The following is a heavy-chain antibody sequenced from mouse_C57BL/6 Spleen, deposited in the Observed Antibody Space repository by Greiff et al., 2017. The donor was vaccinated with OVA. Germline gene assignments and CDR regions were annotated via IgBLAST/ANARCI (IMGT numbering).Heavy chain of an antibody. D-gene: IGHD1-1*01. CDR3: ARGTTVVATDWYFDG. CDR2: IYPRSGNT. J-gene: IGHJ1*01. V-gene: IGHV1-81*01. CDR1: GYTFTSYG. Sequence: QVQLQQSGAELARPGASVKLFCKASGYTFTSYGISWVKQRTGQGLEWIGEIYPRSGNTYYNEKFKGKATLTADQSPSTAYTEIRSPTSEDSGVYFGARGTTVVATDWYFDGWGAGTPVTVSS.